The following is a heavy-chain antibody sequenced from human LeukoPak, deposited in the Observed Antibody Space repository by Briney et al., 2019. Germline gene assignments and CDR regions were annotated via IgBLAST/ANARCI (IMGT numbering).Heavy chain of an antibody. J-gene: IGHJ3*02. CDR2: INSDGSST. D-gene: IGHD3-9*01. CDR3: AKGRWGLTINNFDI. Sequence: GGSLRLSCAASGFTFSSHWMHWVRQGPGKGLVWVSRINSDGSSTTYADSVKGRFTISRDNSKNTLYLQMNSLRAEDTAVYYCAKGRWGLTINNFDIWGQGTMVTVSS. CDR1: GFTFSSHW. V-gene: IGHV3-74*01.